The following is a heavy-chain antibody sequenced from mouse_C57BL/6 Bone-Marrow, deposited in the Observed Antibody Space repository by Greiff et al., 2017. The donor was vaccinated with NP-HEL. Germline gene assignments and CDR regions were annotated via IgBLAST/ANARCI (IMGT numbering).Heavy chain of an antibody. CDR3: ARAGVPYFDV. CDR2: INYDGSST. V-gene: IGHV5-16*01. CDR1: GFTFSDYY. J-gene: IGHJ1*03. Sequence: DVKLVESEGGLVQPGSSMKLSCTASGFTFSDYYMAWVRQVPEKGLEWVANINYDGSSTYYLDSLKSRFIISRDNAKNILYLQMSSLKSEDTATYYCARAGVPYFDVWGTGTTVTVSS.